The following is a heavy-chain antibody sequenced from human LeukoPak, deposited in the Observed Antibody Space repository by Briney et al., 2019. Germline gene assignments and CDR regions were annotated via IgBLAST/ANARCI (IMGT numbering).Heavy chain of an antibody. CDR2: IYYSGST. Sequence: SETLSLTCTVSGGSISSYYWSWIRQPPGKGLEWIGYIYYSGSTNYNPSLKSRVTISVDTSKNQFSLKLSSVTAADTAVYYCARVGDSSSSMEIDYWGQGTLVTVSS. D-gene: IGHD6-13*01. CDR1: GGSISSYY. CDR3: ARVGDSSSSMEIDY. V-gene: IGHV4-59*01. J-gene: IGHJ4*02.